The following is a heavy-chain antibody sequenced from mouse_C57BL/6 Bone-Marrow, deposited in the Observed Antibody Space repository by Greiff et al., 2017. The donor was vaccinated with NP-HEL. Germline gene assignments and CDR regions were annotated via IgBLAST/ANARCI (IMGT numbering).Heavy chain of an antibody. CDR3: ASLYYDYDDGLWFAY. Sequence: VMLVESGPGLVAPSQSLSITCTVSGFSLTSYGVDWVRQSPGKGLEWLGVIWGVGSTNYNSALKSRLSISKDNSKSQVFLKMTSLQTDDTAMYYCASLYYDYDDGLWFAYWGQGTLVTVSA. CDR1: GFSLTSYG. J-gene: IGHJ3*01. V-gene: IGHV2-6*01. CDR2: IWGVGST. D-gene: IGHD2-4*01.